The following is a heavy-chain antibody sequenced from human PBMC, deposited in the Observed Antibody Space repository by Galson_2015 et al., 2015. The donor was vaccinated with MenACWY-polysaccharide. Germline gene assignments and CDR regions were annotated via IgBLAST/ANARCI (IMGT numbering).Heavy chain of an antibody. CDR3: AKVGGSYYSRYYFDY. V-gene: IGHV3-23*01. J-gene: IGHJ4*02. CDR1: GFTFSSYA. Sequence: SLRLSCAASGFTFSSYAMSWVRQAPGEGLEWVSAISGSGGSTYYADSVKGRFTISRDNSKNTLYLQMNSLRAEDTAVYYCAKVGGSYYSRYYFDYWGQGTLVTVSS. D-gene: IGHD1-26*01. CDR2: ISGSGGST.